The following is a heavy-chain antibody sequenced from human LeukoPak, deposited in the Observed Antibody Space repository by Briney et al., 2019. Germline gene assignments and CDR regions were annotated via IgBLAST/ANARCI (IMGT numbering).Heavy chain of an antibody. CDR1: GFTFSDYY. Sequence: GSLRLSCAASGFTFSDYYMSWIRQAPGKGLEWVSYISSSGSTIYYADSVKGRFTISRDNAKNSLYLQMNSLRAEDTAVYYCARDSNYDFWSGPQYGKPHNWFDPWGQGTLVTVSS. V-gene: IGHV3-11*04. J-gene: IGHJ5*02. CDR3: ARDSNYDFWSGPQYGKPHNWFDP. D-gene: IGHD3-3*01. CDR2: ISSSGSTI.